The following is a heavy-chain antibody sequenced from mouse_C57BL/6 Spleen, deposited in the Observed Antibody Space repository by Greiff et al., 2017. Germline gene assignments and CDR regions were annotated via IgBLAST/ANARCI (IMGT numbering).Heavy chain of an antibody. CDR3: ARALYDGYYLFAC. D-gene: IGHD2-3*01. V-gene: IGHV1-53*01. Sequence: QVQLQQPGTELVKPGASVKLSCKASGYTFTSYWMHWVKQRPGQGLEWIGNINPSNGGTNYNEKFKSKATLTVDKSSSTAYMQLSSLTSEDSAVYDCARALYDGYYLFACWGQGTLVTVSA. J-gene: IGHJ3*01. CDR2: INPSNGGT. CDR1: GYTFTSYW.